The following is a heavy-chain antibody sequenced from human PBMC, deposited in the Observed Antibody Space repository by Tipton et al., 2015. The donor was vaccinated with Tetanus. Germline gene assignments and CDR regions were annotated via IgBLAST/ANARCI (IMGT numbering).Heavy chain of an antibody. CDR2: ISSTSTYI. Sequence: SLRLSCAASGFTFSSHRINWVRQAPGKGLEWVSSISSTSTYIDYADSVKGRFTISRDNAKNSLYLQMNSLGAEDTAVYYCSTGTTLDYWGLGTRVTVSS. J-gene: IGHJ4*02. CDR3: STGTTLDY. D-gene: IGHD1-7*01. V-gene: IGHV3-21*06. CDR1: GFTFSSHR.